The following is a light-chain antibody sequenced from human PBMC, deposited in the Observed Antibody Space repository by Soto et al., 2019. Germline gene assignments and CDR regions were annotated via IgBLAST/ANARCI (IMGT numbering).Light chain of an antibody. CDR2: GAS. V-gene: IGKV3-20*01. CDR3: QQYGGLWT. CDR1: QSISSTY. Sequence: EIVLTQSPGTLSLSPGERATLSCRASQSISSTYLAWYQQRPGQAPRLLIYGASSRATGIPDRFSGSGSGTDFTLTISRLEPEDFAVYYCQQYGGLWTFGQGTKVEI. J-gene: IGKJ1*01.